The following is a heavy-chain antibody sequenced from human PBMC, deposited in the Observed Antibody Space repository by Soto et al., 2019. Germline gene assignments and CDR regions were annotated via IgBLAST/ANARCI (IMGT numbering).Heavy chain of an antibody. D-gene: IGHD1-26*01. CDR3: ARDQPGSPVFDRAFDI. CDR1: GASISSYY. CDR2: MDYSGT. V-gene: IGHV4-59*01. Sequence: SETLSLTCTVSGASISSYYWSWVRQPPGKGLEWIGYMDYSGTKNNPSLKSRVTMSIDTSKNQFSLKLSSVTAADTAVYYCARDQPGSPVFDRAFDIWGQGTMVTVSS. J-gene: IGHJ3*02.